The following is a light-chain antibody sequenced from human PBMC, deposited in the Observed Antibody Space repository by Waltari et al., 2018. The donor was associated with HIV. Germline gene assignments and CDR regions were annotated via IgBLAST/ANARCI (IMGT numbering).Light chain of an antibody. CDR3: VAWDDSLNGPV. J-gene: IGLJ2*01. Sequence: QSVLTPPPSASGTPGQRVTMSRSGGSFNVGSNTVNWYQQLPGTAPKLLIYNKNQRPSGVPDRFSGSKSGTSASLAISGLQSEDEADYYCVAWDDSLNGPVFGGGTKLTVL. CDR1: SFNVGSNT. V-gene: IGLV1-44*01. CDR2: NKN.